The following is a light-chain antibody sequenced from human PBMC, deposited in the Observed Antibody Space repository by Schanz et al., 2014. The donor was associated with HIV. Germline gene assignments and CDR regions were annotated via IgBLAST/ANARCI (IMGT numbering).Light chain of an antibody. J-gene: IGLJ3*02. CDR2: DVN. CDR3: SSYTSSTTWL. V-gene: IGLV2-14*01. CDR1: SSDVGGYDF. Sequence: QSALTQPASVSGSPGQSITISCTGSSSDVGGYDFVSWYQQHPGKVPKLIIYDVNDRPSGVSNRFSGSKSGNTASLTISGLQAEDEADYYCSSYTSSTTWLFGGGTKVTVL.